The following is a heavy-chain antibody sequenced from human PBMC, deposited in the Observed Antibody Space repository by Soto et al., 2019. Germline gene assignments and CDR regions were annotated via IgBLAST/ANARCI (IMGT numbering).Heavy chain of an antibody. CDR1: GYPVTAYY. J-gene: IGHJ3*02. CDR3: RRGGGVGVAGYAAFDM. Sequence: QLHLVQSGAVVKKPGASVTVSCSASGYPVTAYYMHWVRQAPGRGLGWMGGINPATGAAKYTHTFRGRVTRARDTSTRTVFMELGGPESNDTARFHCRRGGGVGVAGYAAFDMWGQGTLVTVSS. CDR2: INPATGAA. V-gene: IGHV1-2*07. D-gene: IGHD3-3*01.